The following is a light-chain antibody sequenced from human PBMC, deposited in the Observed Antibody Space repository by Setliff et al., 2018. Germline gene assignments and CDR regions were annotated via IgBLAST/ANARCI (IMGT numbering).Light chain of an antibody. V-gene: IGLV2-8*01. J-gene: IGLJ2*01. CDR2: EVT. CDR1: SGDVGAYNF. CDR3: SSYTSSSTLV. Sequence: QSALTQPPSASGSPGQSLTISCTGTSGDVGAYNFVSWYQQHPGKAPKLIIYEVTKRPSGVPDRFSGSKSGNTASLTVSGLQAEDEADYYCSSYTSSSTLVFGGGTKVTV.